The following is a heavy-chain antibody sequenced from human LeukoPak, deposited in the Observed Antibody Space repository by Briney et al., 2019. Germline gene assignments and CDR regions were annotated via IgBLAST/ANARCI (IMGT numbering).Heavy chain of an antibody. V-gene: IGHV4-4*07. D-gene: IGHD1-26*01. Sequence: SETLSLTCTVSGGSISGYYWSWIRQPAGKGLEWIGRIYTSGSTNYNPSLKTRVTVSLDTSKNQFSLKLNSVTAADTAVYYCARKGVGYYFDYWGQGTLVTVYS. J-gene: IGHJ4*02. CDR1: GGSISGYY. CDR2: IYTSGST. CDR3: ARKGVGYYFDY.